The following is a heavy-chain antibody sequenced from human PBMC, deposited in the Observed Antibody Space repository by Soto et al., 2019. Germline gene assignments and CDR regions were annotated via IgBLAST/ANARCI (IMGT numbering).Heavy chain of an antibody. CDR2: IKRKSDGGTT. CDR1: GFTFSDAW. V-gene: IGHV3-15*01. Sequence: ESGGGLVKPGGSLRLSCAASGFTFSDAWMIWVRQAPGKGLEWVGRIKRKSDGGTTDYAAPVKGRFTISRDDSANTLYLQMNSLKTEDTAVYFCAVNDYLDYWGQGALVTVSS. J-gene: IGHJ4*02. CDR3: AVNDYLDY.